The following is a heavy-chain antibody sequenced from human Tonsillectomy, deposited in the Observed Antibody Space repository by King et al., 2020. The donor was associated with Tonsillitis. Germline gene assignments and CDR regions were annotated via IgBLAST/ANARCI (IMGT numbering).Heavy chain of an antibody. CDR1: GDTFTDFY. CDR2: IDPEDGEA. D-gene: IGHD6-19*01. V-gene: IGHV1-69-2*01. Sequence: VQLVQSGAEVKKPGATVKISCKVSGDTFTDFYMHWVQLAPGKGLEWMGLIDPEDGEAIYAEKFQGRVTITADTSTDTAYRELSSLGSEDTAVYYCATYVRVSSGWSGGYYMDVWGKGTTVTVSS. CDR3: ATYVRVSSGWSGGYYMDV. J-gene: IGHJ6*03.